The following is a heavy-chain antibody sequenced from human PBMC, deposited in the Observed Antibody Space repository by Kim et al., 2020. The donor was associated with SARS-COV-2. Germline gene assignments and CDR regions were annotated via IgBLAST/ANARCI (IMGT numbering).Heavy chain of an antibody. D-gene: IGHD3-22*01. Sequence: ASVKVSCKVSGYTLTAVPMHWVRQAPGKGLEWMGGFDPEDGETTYAQKFQGRVTMTEDTSTNTAFMQLSGLRSEDTAVYYCAISLPFYFDSSAYYCLDYWGQGSLMTVSS. V-gene: IGHV1-24*01. J-gene: IGHJ4*02. CDR2: FDPEDGET. CDR1: GYTLTAVP. CDR3: AISLPFYFDSSAYYCLDY.